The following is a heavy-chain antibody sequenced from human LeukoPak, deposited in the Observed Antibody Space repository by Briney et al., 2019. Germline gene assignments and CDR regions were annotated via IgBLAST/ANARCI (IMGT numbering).Heavy chain of an antibody. Sequence: GGSLRLSCAASGFTFSSYGMHWVRQAPGKGLEWVAVISYDGSNKYYADSVKGRFTVSRDNSKNTLYLQMNSLRAEDTAVYYCAKGIYDILTGPGYWGQGTLVTVSS. D-gene: IGHD3-9*01. CDR2: ISYDGSNK. V-gene: IGHV3-30*18. CDR1: GFTFSSYG. J-gene: IGHJ4*02. CDR3: AKGIYDILTGPGY.